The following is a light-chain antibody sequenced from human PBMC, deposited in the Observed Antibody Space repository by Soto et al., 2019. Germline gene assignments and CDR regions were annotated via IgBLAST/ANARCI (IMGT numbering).Light chain of an antibody. Sequence: QSALTQPASVSGSPGQSITISCTGSSSDVGGYNYVSWYQQHPGKAPKLMIYEVSNRPSGVSNRFSGSKSGNTASLTISGLQAEDEADYYCSSYSSSSTLVLGPGTKLTVL. CDR1: SSDVGGYNY. CDR2: EVS. CDR3: SSYSSSSTLV. V-gene: IGLV2-14*01. J-gene: IGLJ1*01.